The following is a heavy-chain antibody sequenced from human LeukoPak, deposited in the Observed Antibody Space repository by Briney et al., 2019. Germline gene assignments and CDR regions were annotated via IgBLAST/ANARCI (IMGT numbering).Heavy chain of an antibody. J-gene: IGHJ6*03. D-gene: IGHD3-3*01. Sequence: SETLSLTCAVYGGSFSGYYWSWIRQPPGKGLEWIGEINHSGSTNYNPSLKSRVTISVDTSKNQFSLKLSSVTAADTAVYYCARVRPTILGVVKYQRAYYMDVWGKGTTVTVSS. CDR2: INHSGST. CDR3: ARVRPTILGVVKYQRAYYMDV. V-gene: IGHV4-34*01. CDR1: GGSFSGYY.